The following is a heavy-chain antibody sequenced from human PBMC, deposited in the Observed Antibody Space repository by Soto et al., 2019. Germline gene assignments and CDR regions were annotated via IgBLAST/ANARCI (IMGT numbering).Heavy chain of an antibody. V-gene: IGHV1-18*04. CDR2: ISAYNGNT. CDR1: GYSFTSDG. Sequence: APVKRSCKASGYSFTSDGISWGRHDPGQGLEWMGWISAYNGNTNYAQKLQGRVTMTTDTSTSTAYMELRSLRSDDTAVYYCARDGAVTIFWFDPWGQGTLVTVSS. CDR3: ARDGAVTIFWFDP. J-gene: IGHJ5*02. D-gene: IGHD3-3*01.